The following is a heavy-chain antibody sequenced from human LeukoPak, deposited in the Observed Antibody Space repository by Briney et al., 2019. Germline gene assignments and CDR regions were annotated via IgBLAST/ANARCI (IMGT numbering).Heavy chain of an antibody. J-gene: IGHJ4*02. V-gene: IGHV3-23*01. CDR1: GFTFSNYA. CDR2: ISGSGGST. Sequence: GGSLRLSCAASGFTFSNYAMSWVRQAPGKGLEWVSAISGSGGSTYYADSVKGRFTISRDNSKNTLSLQMDSLRAEDTAVYYCAKDVCRYSSGCLSFDYWGQGTLVTVSS. CDR3: AKDVCRYSSGCLSFDY. D-gene: IGHD6-19*01.